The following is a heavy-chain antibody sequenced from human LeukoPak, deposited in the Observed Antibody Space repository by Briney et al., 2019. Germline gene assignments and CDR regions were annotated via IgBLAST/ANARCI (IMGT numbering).Heavy chain of an antibody. J-gene: IGHJ4*02. CDR2: IKQDGSEK. CDR1: GFIFSSYW. V-gene: IGHV3-7*03. D-gene: IGHD2-21*02. CDR3: ARDLVTPIDY. Sequence: GGSLRPSCAASGFIFSSYWMTWVRQAPGKGVEWVASIKQDGSEKYYVDSVKGRFTISRDNAKNSLYLQMNSLRAEDTAVFYCARDLVTPIDYWGQGTLVTVSP.